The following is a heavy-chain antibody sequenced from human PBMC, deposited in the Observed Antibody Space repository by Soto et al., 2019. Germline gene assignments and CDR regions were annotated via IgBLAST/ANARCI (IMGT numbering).Heavy chain of an antibody. CDR1: GDSVXIYA. J-gene: IGHJ1*01. CDR3: ARDLGYYDSSGYPEYFQH. V-gene: IGHV1-3*01. D-gene: IGHD3-22*01. Sequence: ASVEVGCKASGDSVXIYAMHGVRQAPGQRLEWMGWINAVNGNTKYSQKFQGRVTITRDTSASTAYMELSSLRSEDTAVYYCARDLGYYDSSGYPEYFQHWGQGTLVTVSS. CDR2: INAVNGNT.